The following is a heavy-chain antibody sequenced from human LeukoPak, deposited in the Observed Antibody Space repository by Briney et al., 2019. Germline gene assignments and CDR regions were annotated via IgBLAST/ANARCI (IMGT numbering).Heavy chain of an antibody. V-gene: IGHV3-66*02. CDR1: GFTVSTNY. CDR3: AKDIWYSSSWYYFDY. D-gene: IGHD6-13*01. Sequence: PGGSLRLSCAASGFTVSTNYMSWVRQAPGKGLEWVSVIYSGGSTYYADSVKGRFTISRDNSRNTLYLQMNSLRAEDTAVYYCAKDIWYSSSWYYFDYWGQGTLVTVSS. J-gene: IGHJ4*02. CDR2: IYSGGST.